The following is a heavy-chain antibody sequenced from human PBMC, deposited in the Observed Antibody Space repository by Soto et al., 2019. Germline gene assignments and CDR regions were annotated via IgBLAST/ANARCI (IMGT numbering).Heavy chain of an antibody. CDR2: INHSGST. Sequence: PSETLSLTCAVYGGSFSGYYWSWIRQPPGKGLEWIGEINHSGSTNYNPSLKSRVTISVDTSKNQFSLKLSSVTAADTAVYYCAREGLYYDILTGYYNYYYYYYMDVWGKGTTVTVSS. V-gene: IGHV4-34*01. CDR1: GGSFSGYY. J-gene: IGHJ6*03. CDR3: AREGLYYDILTGYYNYYYYYYMDV. D-gene: IGHD3-9*01.